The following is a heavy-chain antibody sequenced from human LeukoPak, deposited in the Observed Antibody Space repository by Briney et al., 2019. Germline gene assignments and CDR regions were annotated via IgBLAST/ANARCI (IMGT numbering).Heavy chain of an antibody. CDR1: GFTFSSYS. D-gene: IGHD4-17*01. J-gene: IGHJ4*02. Sequence: AGGSLRLSCAASGFTFSSYSMNWVRQAPGKGLEWVSSISSSSSYIYYADSVKGRFTISRDNAKNSLYLQMNSLRAEDTAVYYCAREDKLNYGADYWGQGTLVTVSS. CDR2: ISSSSSYI. CDR3: AREDKLNYGADY. V-gene: IGHV3-21*01.